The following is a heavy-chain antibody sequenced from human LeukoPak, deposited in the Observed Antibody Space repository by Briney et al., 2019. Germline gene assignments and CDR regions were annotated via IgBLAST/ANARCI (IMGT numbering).Heavy chain of an antibody. CDR3: AKDHNINDAFDI. V-gene: IGHV3-30*18. J-gene: IGHJ3*02. D-gene: IGHD1-14*01. CDR2: ISYDGSNK. Sequence: PGRSLRLSCAASGFTFSSYGMHWVRQAPGKGLEWVAVISYDGSNKYYADSVKGRFTISRDNSKNTLYLQMNSLRAEDTAVYYCAKDHNINDAFDIWGQGTMVTVSS. CDR1: GFTFSSYG.